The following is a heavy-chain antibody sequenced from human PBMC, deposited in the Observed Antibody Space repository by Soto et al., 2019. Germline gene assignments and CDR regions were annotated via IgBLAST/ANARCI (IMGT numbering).Heavy chain of an antibody. D-gene: IGHD1-26*01. CDR2: IKRKGSGGTT. CDR1: GFTFGDHP. V-gene: IGHV3-49*03. Sequence: GGSLRLSCIASGFTFGDHPMSWFRQAPGKGLEWVGFIKRKGSGGTTEYAASVKDRFTISRDDSKSIAYLEMNSLKTDDTAVYYCTRVKVEATIVDYWDQGTLVTVSS. J-gene: IGHJ4*02. CDR3: TRVKVEATIVDY.